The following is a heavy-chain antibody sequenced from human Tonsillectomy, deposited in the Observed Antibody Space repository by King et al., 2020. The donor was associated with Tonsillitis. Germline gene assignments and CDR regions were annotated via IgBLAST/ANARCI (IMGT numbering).Heavy chain of an antibody. Sequence: VQLLDSGGGLVQPGGSLRLSCAASGFTFTSYAMSWVRQAPGKGLEWVSGISGSDSTYYADSVKGRFTISRDTSKNTLYLQMNSLRAEDTAVYYCAKATYGGKGYDYWGQGTLVTVSS. V-gene: IGHV3-23*01. CDR2: ISGSDST. J-gene: IGHJ4*02. CDR3: AKATYGGKGYDY. CDR1: GFTFTSYA. D-gene: IGHD4-23*01.